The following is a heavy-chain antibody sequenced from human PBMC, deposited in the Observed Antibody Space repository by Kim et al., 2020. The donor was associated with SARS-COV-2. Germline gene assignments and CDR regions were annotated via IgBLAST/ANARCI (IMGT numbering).Heavy chain of an antibody. CDR3: ARMVALHGSVSQSYDY. V-gene: IGHV4-34*01. CDR2: INHSGST. D-gene: IGHD3-10*01. Sequence: SETLSLTCAVYGGSFSGYYWSWIRQPPGKGLEWIGEINHSGSTNYNPSLKSRVTISVDTSKNQFSLRLSSVTAADTAVHYCARMVALHGSVSQSYDYCGQGTLVTVS. J-gene: IGHJ4*02. CDR1: GGSFSGYY.